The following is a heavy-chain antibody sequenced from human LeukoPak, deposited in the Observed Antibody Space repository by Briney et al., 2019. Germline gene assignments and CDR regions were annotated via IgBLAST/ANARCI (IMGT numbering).Heavy chain of an antibody. CDR2: VNTDGSST. CDR1: GFTFNIHW. Sequence: GGSLRLSCAASGFTFNIHWMHWVRQVPGKGLVWVARVNTDGSSTTYADSVKGRFTISRDNAKDTLYPQMNTLRAEDTAMYYCARDRGHAYFFDYWGQGTLVTVSS. J-gene: IGHJ4*02. CDR3: ARDRGHAYFFDY. D-gene: IGHD2-2*01. V-gene: IGHV3-74*03.